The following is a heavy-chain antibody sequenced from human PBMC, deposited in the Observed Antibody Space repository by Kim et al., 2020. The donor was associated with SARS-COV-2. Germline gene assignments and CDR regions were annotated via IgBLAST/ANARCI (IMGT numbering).Heavy chain of an antibody. V-gene: IGHV3-21*01. CDR3: ARASRITIFGVPEIYGMDV. J-gene: IGHJ6*02. Sequence: GGSLRLSCAASGFTFSSYSMNWVRQAPGKGLEWVSSISSSSSYIYYADSVKGRFTISRDNAKNSLYLQMNSLRAEDTAVYYCARASRITIFGVPEIYGMDVWGQGTTVTVSS. CDR2: ISSSSSYI. D-gene: IGHD3-3*01. CDR1: GFTFSSYS.